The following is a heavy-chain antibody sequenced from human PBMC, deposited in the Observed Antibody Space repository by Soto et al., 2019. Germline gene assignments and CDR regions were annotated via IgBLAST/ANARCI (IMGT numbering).Heavy chain of an antibody. CDR3: AKDRPSWFGELLFY. CDR1: GFTFSSYS. V-gene: IGHV3-21*04. D-gene: IGHD3-10*01. CDR2: ISSSSSYI. J-gene: IGHJ4*02. Sequence: GGSLRLSCAASGFTFSSYSMNWVRQAPGKGLEWVSSISSSSSYIYYADSVKGRFTISRDNSKNSLYLQMNSLRAEDTAVYYCAKDRPSWFGELLFYWGQGTLVTVSS.